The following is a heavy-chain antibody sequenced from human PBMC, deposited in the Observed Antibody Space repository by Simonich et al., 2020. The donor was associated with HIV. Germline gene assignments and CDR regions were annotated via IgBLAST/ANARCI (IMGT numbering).Heavy chain of an antibody. CDR3: AREGADTTMVN. V-gene: IGHV4-38-2*02. CDR2: ISHSGSP. J-gene: IGHJ4*02. Sequence: QVQLQESGPRLVKPSETLSLTCAVSGYSISSGYSWGCIPQPPGKGLEWIGSISHSGSPYYNPSLKSRVTISVDTSKNQFSLRLRSVTAADTAVYYCAREGADTTMVNWGQGTLVTVSS. CDR1: GYSISSGYS. D-gene: IGHD5-18*01.